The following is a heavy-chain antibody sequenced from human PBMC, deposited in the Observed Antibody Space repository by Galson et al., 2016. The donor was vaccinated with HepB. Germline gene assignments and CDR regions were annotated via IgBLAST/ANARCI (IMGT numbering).Heavy chain of an antibody. CDR1: GGSISNTKW. Sequence: SETLSLTCAVSGGSISNTKWWSWVRQSPGKGLEWIGQIYHSGNTNYNPSLKSRVTMSVDKSENQFSLKLTSVTAADTALYYCATLWSGYYTSIGSYHYDMDVWGQGTTVTVSS. D-gene: IGHD3-3*01. CDR3: ATLWSGYYTSIGSYHYDMDV. V-gene: IGHV4-4*02. CDR2: IYHSGNT. J-gene: IGHJ6*02.